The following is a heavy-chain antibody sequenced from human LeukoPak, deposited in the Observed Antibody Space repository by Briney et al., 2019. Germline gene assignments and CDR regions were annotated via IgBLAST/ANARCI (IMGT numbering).Heavy chain of an antibody. CDR1: GYSFSTYW. V-gene: IGHV5-10-1*01. CDR3: ARRYGTSWYYFDH. CDR2: IDPSDSYT. Sequence: GESLKISCKGSGYSFSTYWINWVRQAPGKGLEWMGRIDPSDSYTKYSPSFQGHVTISADKSISTADLQWSSLKASDTARDYCARRYGTSWYYFDHWGQGTLVTVSS. D-gene: IGHD6-13*01. J-gene: IGHJ4*02.